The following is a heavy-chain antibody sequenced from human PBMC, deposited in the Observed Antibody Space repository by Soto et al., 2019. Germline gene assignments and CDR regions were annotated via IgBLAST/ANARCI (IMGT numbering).Heavy chain of an antibody. Sequence: SETLSLTCSVSGGSIRSGSYYWSWIRPHAGKALEWFGYIFHSGRTYYTPSLKSRVTMSVVMSKTQFSRKLNSVTAADTAVYYWARNGCISTTCYNSEAPYHRMDGWGRGTTVTVAS. CDR2: IFHSGRT. J-gene: IGHJ6*02. CDR1: GGSIRSGSYY. V-gene: IGHV4-31*03. D-gene: IGHD2-2*02. CDR3: ARNGCISTTCYNSEAPYHRMDG.